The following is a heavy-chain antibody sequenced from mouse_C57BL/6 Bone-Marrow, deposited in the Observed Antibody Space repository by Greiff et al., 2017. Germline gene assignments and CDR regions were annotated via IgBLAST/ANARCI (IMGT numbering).Heavy chain of an antibody. CDR3: ARGYDYEDY. Sequence: QVQLQQPGAELVRPGTSVQLSCKASGYTFTSSWMHWVKQRPGQGLEWIGVIDPSVSYTNYNQKFKGKATLTVDTSSSTAYMQLSSLTSEDSAVYYCARGYDYEDYWGQGTTLTVSS. V-gene: IGHV1-59*01. CDR2: IDPSVSYT. D-gene: IGHD2-4*01. J-gene: IGHJ2*01. CDR1: GYTFTSSW.